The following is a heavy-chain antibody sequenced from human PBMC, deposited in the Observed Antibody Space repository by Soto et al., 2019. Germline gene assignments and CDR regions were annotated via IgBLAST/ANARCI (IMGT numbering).Heavy chain of an antibody. Sequence: PSETLSLTCAVYGGSFRGYYWSWIRQPPGKGLEWIGEINHSGSTNYNPSLKSRVTISVDTSKNQFSLKLSSVTAADTAVYYCARGGGFCSGGSCYRFLNWFDPWGKGTLVTVSS. V-gene: IGHV4-34*01. J-gene: IGHJ5*02. CDR3: ARGGGFCSGGSCYRFLNWFDP. CDR2: INHSGST. D-gene: IGHD2-15*01. CDR1: GGSFRGYY.